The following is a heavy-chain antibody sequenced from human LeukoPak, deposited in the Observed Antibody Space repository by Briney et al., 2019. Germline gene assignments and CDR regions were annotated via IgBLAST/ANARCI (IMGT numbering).Heavy chain of an antibody. Sequence: PSETLSLTCAVYGGSFSGYYWSWIRQPPGKGLEWIGEINHSGSTNYNPSLKSRVTISVDTSKNQFSLKLSSVTAADTAVYYCARGKDYDILTGYYDAFDIWGQGTMVTVSP. CDR3: ARGKDYDILTGYYDAFDI. D-gene: IGHD3-9*01. CDR2: INHSGST. J-gene: IGHJ3*02. V-gene: IGHV4-34*01. CDR1: GGSFSGYY.